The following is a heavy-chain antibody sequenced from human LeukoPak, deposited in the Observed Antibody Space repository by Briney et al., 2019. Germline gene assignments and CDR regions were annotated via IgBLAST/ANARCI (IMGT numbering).Heavy chain of an antibody. CDR1: GFTFSSYG. J-gene: IGHJ4*02. D-gene: IGHD3-10*01. V-gene: IGHV3-30*18. CDR3: AETYGSGSYYVTYYFDY. CDR2: ISYDGSNK. Sequence: GGSLRLSCAASGFTFSSYGMHWVRQAPGKGLEWVAVISYDGSNKYYADSVKGRFTISRDNSKNTLYLQMNSLRAEDTAVYYCAETYGSGSYYVTYYFDYWGQGTLVTVSS.